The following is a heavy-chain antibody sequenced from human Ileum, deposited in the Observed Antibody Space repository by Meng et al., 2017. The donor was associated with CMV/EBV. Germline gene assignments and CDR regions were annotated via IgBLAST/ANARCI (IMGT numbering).Heavy chain of an antibody. J-gene: IGHJ4*02. CDR3: ARGARTVFGVVPGDS. Sequence: ASVKVSCKTSGYKFSDNDIHWVRQAPGQGLEWMGWINPNNGGTNYAQKFQGRVTMTRDTSITTVYMEMTSLRSDDTAVYYCARGARTVFGVVPGDSWGQGTLVTVSS. CDR1: GYKFSDND. CDR2: INPNNGGT. V-gene: IGHV1-2*02. D-gene: IGHD3-3*01.